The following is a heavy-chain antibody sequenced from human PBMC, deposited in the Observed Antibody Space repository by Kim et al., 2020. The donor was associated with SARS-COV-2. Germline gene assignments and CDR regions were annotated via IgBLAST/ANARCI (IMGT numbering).Heavy chain of an antibody. J-gene: IGHJ6*02. CDR3: ARGALAASGSRTKCYYYGMDV. D-gene: IGHD6-6*01. V-gene: IGHV3-21*01. Sequence: GGSLRLSCAASGFTFSSYSMNWVRQAPGKGLEWVSSISSISSKKYYADSVKGRFTISRDNAKNSLYLQMSSLRAEDTAVYYCARGALAASGSRTKCYYYGMDVWGQGTTVTVSS. CDR2: ISSISSKK. CDR1: GFTFSSYS.